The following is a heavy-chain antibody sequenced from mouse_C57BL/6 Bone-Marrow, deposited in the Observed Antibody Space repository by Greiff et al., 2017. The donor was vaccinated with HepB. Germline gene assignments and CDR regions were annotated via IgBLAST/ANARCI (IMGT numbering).Heavy chain of an antibody. Sequence: EVQGVESGGDLVKPGGSLKLSCAASGFTFSSYGMSWVRQTPDKRLEWVANISSGGSYTYYPDSVKGRFTISRDNAKNTLYLQMSSLKSEDTAMYYCARRLLLYFDYWGQGTTLTVSS. CDR2: ISSGGSYT. D-gene: IGHD1-1*01. CDR3: ARRLLLYFDY. CDR1: GFTFSSYG. J-gene: IGHJ2*01. V-gene: IGHV5-6*01.